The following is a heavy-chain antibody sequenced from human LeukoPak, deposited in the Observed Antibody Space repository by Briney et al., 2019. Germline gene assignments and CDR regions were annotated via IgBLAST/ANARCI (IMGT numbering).Heavy chain of an antibody. CDR2: IYNSGTT. V-gene: IGHV4-39*01. CDR1: GGSISSSSYY. J-gene: IGHJ4*02. CDR3: ARYWSYYCSGSQFDY. Sequence: SETLSLTCTVSGGSISSSSYYWDWIRQTPGKGLEWIGSIYNSGTTYYNPSLKSRVTISVDTSNNQFSLKLSSVTAADTAVYYCARYWSYYCSGSQFDYWGQGTLVTVSP. D-gene: IGHD3-10*01.